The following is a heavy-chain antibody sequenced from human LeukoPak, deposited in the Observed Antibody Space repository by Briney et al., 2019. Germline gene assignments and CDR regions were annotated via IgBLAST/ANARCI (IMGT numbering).Heavy chain of an antibody. CDR2: INPNSGGT. V-gene: IGHV1-2*02. J-gene: IGHJ4*02. D-gene: IGHD3-10*01. CDR1: GYTFTGYY. Sequence: ASVKVSCKASGYTFTGYYIHWVRQAPGQGLEWMGWINPNSGGTNYAQKFQGRVTMTRDTSISTAYMELSRRRSDDPAVYYCARGTSTTVHFDYWGQGTLVTVSS. CDR3: ARGTSTTVHFDY.